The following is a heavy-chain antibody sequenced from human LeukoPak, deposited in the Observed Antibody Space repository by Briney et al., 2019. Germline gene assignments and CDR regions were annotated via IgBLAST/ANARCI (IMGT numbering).Heavy chain of an antibody. CDR3: ARATTVRWYYFDY. CDR1: GGPISSGGYS. D-gene: IGHD3-10*01. J-gene: IGHJ4*02. Sequence: SSGTLSLTCAVSGGPISSGGYSWSWIRQPPGKGLEWVGYIYHSGSTYYNPSLKSRVTISVDRSKNQFSLKLSSVTAADTAVYYCARATTVRWYYFDYWGQGALVTVSS. CDR2: IYHSGST. V-gene: IGHV4-30-2*01.